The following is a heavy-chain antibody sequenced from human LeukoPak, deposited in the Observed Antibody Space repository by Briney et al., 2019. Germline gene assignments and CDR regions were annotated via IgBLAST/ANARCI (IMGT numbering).Heavy chain of an antibody. J-gene: IGHJ6*03. CDR2: IDTAGHVT. CDR3: ARGRKAGVDYYYYMDV. CDR1: GLPLIGYW. V-gene: IGHV3-74*01. Sequence: GGSLRLSCAASGLPLIGYWMHWDRQVPGKGLVWVSRIDTAGHVTTYADSVQGRFTISRDNAKNTLYLQMNSLRAEDTAIYYCARGRKAGVDYYYYMDVWGKGTTVTVSS. D-gene: IGHD3-10*01.